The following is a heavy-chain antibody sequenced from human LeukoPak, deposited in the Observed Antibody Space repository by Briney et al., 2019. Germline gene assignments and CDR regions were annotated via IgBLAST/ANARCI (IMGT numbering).Heavy chain of an antibody. CDR3: ARDVSSTPNWEFDY. V-gene: IGHV1-2*06. CDR2: INANSGGT. CDR1: GYTFADYF. D-gene: IGHD1-26*01. J-gene: IGHJ4*02. Sequence: ASVKVSXKTSGYTFADYFIHWMRQAPGQGLEWIGRINANSGGTEYQQKFQGRVTMTRDTSISTAYVEVNWLISDDTAIYYCARDVSSTPNWEFDYWGQGTLVTVSS.